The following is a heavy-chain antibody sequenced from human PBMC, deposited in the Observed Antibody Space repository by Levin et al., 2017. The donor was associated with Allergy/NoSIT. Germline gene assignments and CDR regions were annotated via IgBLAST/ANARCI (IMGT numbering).Heavy chain of an antibody. CDR3: ARDGRDDFGDSPHFGY. D-gene: IGHD4-17*01. V-gene: IGHV3-7*04. J-gene: IGHJ4*02. CDR1: GFTFRTYW. Sequence: GGSLRLSCVASGFTFRTYWMTWVRQAPGKGLEWVADIHHDGSQKYYVDSVRGRFSISRDNAKNSLYLQMNSLRAEDTAVYYCARDGRDDFGDSPHFGYWGQGTLVTVSS. CDR2: IHHDGSQK.